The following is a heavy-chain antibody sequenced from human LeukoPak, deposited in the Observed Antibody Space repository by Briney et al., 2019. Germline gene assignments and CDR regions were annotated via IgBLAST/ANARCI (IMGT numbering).Heavy chain of an antibody. D-gene: IGHD6-13*01. Sequence: GGSLRLSCAASGFTFDDYAVHWVRQAPGKGLEWVSGISWNSGSIGYADSVKGRFTISRDNAKNSLYLQMNSLRVEDTALYYCAKRASPGAAADPTDYWGQGTLVTVSS. CDR1: GFTFDDYA. CDR3: AKRASPGAAADPTDY. V-gene: IGHV3-9*01. CDR2: ISWNSGSI. J-gene: IGHJ4*02.